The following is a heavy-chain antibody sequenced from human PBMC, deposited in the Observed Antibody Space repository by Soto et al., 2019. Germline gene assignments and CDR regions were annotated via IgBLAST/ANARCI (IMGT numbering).Heavy chain of an antibody. CDR1: GGSITRNY. V-gene: IGHV4-59*01. J-gene: IGHJ6*02. CDR2: IYYSGST. D-gene: IGHD6-19*01. CDR3: ARTAVAKDGYDYYGMDV. Sequence: SETLSLTCTVSGGSITRNYWTWIRQPPGKGLEWIGYIYYSGSTYYNPSLKSRLTISLDTSKNQFSLKVSSVTAADTAVYYCARTAVAKDGYDYYGMDVWGQGTTVTVSS.